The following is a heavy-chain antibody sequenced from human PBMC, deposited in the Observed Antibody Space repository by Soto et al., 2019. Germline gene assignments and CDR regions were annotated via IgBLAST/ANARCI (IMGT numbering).Heavy chain of an antibody. J-gene: IGHJ6*02. V-gene: IGHV5-10-1*01. CDR1: GYSFTSYW. CDR3: ARQVVPAATYGMDV. Sequence: PGESLKISCKGSGYSFTSYWISWVRQMPGKGLEWMGRIDPSDSYTNYSPSFQGHVTISADKSISTAYLQWSSLKASDTAMYYCARQVVPAATYGMDVWGQGTTVIVYS. D-gene: IGHD2-2*01. CDR2: IDPSDSYT.